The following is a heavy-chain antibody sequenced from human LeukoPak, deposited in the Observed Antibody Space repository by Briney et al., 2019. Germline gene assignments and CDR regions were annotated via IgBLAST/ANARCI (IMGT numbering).Heavy chain of an antibody. J-gene: IGHJ4*02. CDR2: IYTSGST. V-gene: IGHV4-4*09. D-gene: IGHD2-2*02. CDR1: GGSISSYY. Sequence: SSETLSLTCTVSGGSISSYYWSWIRQPPGKGLEWIGYIYTSGSTNYNPSLKSRVTISVDTSKNQFSLKLSSVTAADTAVYYCARHPRVCSSTSCYTPFLFDYWGQGTLVTVSS. CDR3: ARHPRVCSSTSCYTPFLFDY.